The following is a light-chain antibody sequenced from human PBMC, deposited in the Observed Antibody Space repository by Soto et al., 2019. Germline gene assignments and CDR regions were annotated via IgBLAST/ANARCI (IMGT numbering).Light chain of an antibody. CDR1: QSIGTY. CDR3: QQSYSTPT. Sequence: DIQVTQSPSSLSASVGDRVTITCRASQSIGTYLNWYHQKPGKAPQLLIYGASTLQSGVPSRFSASGSGTHFPLTINSLQPEDFGTYSCQQSYSTPTFGQGTKVEIK. CDR2: GAS. J-gene: IGKJ1*01. V-gene: IGKV1-39*01.